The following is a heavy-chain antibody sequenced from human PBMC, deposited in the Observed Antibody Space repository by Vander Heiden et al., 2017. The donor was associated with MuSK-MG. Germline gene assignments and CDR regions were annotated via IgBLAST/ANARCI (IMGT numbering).Heavy chain of an antibody. CDR2: INHSGNT. V-gene: IGHV4-34*01. CDR3: ARGLPNYDFWSGGTFDS. CDR1: GGSFNAYY. D-gene: IGHD3-3*01. J-gene: IGHJ4*02. Sequence: QAQLQQWGAGLLKPSETLSLTCAVPGGSFNAYYWNWIRQPPGKGLEWIGEINHSGNTNYNPSLKSRVTISLDTSNNQFSLKLTSVTAADTAVYYCARGLPNYDFWSGGTFDSWGQGTLVTVSS.